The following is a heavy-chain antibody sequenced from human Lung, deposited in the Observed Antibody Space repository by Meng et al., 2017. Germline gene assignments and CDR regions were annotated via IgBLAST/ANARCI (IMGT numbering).Heavy chain of an antibody. CDR1: GVSISGYF. V-gene: IGHV4-4*07. CDR3: ARGVGSLDF. CDR2: VYSSGSA. Sequence: QVQLQESGPGLVKPSETLSLTCDVSGVSISGYFWTWIRQPAGKGLDWIGRVYSSGSANYNPSLKSRVTMSVDRSKNQFSLQLTSVTAADTAVYYCARGVGSLDFWGQGALVTVSS. J-gene: IGHJ4*02. D-gene: IGHD5/OR15-5a*01.